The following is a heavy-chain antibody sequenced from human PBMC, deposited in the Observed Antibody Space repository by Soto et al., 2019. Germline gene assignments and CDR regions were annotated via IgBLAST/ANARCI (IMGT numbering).Heavy chain of an antibody. CDR3: ARHNGDYVNNYYYGMDV. Sequence: SETLSLTSTVSGDSISGYYWSWVRQPPGQGLEWIGYLFFSENTIYNPSLESRVTMSVDASKNQFSLRLDSVTAADTAVYYCARHNGDYVNNYYYGMDVWGQGTTVTVSS. V-gene: IGHV4-59*01. J-gene: IGHJ6*02. CDR1: GDSISGYY. D-gene: IGHD4-17*01. CDR2: LFFSENT.